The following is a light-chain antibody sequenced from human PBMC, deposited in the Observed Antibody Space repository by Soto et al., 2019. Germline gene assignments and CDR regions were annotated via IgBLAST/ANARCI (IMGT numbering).Light chain of an antibody. V-gene: IGLV2-11*01. J-gene: IGLJ3*02. CDR2: AVT. CDR3: CSYAGSYTWV. CDR1: SNDVGGYNY. Sequence: QSALTQPRSLSGSPGQSVTISCTGNSNDVGGYNYVSWYQQHPGKAPKLMIYAVTKRPSGVPDHFSGSKSGNTASLTISGLQAEDEADYYCCSYAGSYTWVFGGGTKLTVL.